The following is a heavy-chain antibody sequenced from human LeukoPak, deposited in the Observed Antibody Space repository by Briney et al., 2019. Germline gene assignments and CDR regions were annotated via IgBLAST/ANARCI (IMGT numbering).Heavy chain of an antibody. V-gene: IGHV4-61*02. CDR2: IYTSGST. CDR3: ARQVGYSYGRFDY. CDR1: GGSISSGSYY. J-gene: IGHJ4*02. Sequence: PSQTLSLTCTVAGGSISSGSYYWSWIRQPAGKGLEWIGRIYTSGSTNYNPSLKSRVTISVDTSKNQFSLKLSSVTAADTAVYYCARQVGYSYGRFDYWGQGTLVTVSS. D-gene: IGHD5-18*01.